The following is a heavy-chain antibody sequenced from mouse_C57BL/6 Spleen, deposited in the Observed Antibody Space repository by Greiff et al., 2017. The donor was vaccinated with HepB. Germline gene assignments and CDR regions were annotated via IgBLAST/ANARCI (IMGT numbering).Heavy chain of an antibody. D-gene: IGHD2-4*01. CDR2: INPNNGGT. CDR3: ARSPVYDYDEGAWFAY. CDR1: GYTFTDYY. V-gene: IGHV1-26*01. Sequence: EVQLQQSGPELVKPGASVKISCKASGYTFTDYYMNWVKQSNGKSLEWIGDINPNNGGTSYNQKFKGKATLTVDKSSSTAYMELRSLTSEDSAVYYCARSPVYDYDEGAWFAYWGQGTLVTVSA. J-gene: IGHJ3*01.